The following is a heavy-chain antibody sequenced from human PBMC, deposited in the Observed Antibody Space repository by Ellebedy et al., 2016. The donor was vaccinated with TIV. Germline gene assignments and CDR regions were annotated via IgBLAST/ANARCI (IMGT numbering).Heavy chain of an antibody. J-gene: IGHJ3*02. D-gene: IGHD1-26*01. V-gene: IGHV3-23*01. CDR1: GFTFSSYA. CDR2: ITCSGDGGRT. Sequence: GESLKISCAASGFTFSSYAMSWVRQAPGKGLEWLSAITCSGDGGRTYSADSVKGRFTISRDNSKNTLYLQMNSLRAEDTAVYYCAGHSGTYSDAFDIWGQGTMVTVSS. CDR3: AGHSGTYSDAFDI.